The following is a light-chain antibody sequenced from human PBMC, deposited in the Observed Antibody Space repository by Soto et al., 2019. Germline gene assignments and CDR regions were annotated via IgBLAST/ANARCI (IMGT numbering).Light chain of an antibody. V-gene: IGLV2-23*01. J-gene: IGLJ3*02. CDR1: SSDVGSYNL. Sequence: QSALTQPASVSGSPGQSSTISCTGTSSDVGSYNLVSWYQRHPGKGPQLMFYEGSKRPSGVSDRFSGSKSGNTATLTISGLQAEDEADYYCCSYAGSSTWVFGGGTKVTVL. CDR2: EGS. CDR3: CSYAGSSTWV.